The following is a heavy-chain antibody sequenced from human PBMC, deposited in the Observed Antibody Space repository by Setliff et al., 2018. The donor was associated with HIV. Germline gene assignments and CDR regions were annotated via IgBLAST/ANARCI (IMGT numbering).Heavy chain of an antibody. J-gene: IGHJ4*02. CDR3: AKDLAAAGSFYFDY. CDR2: IRYDGGNK. CDR1: GFTFSSYG. V-gene: IGHV3-30*02. D-gene: IGHD6-13*01. Sequence: GGSLRLSCAASGFTFSSYGMHWVRQAPGKGLEWVAFIRYDGGNKYYADSVKGRFTISRDNAKNSLYLQMNSLRAEDTALYYCAKDLAAAGSFYFDYWGQGTLVTVSS.